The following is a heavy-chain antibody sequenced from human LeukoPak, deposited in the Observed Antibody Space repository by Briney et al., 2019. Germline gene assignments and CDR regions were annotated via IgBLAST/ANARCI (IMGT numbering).Heavy chain of an antibody. Sequence: GASVKVSCKASGYTFTSSVISCVRQAPGPGLAWMGGISAYNGNTNYAQYFQGRVTMTTSTSTSTAYMELRSLRSDDTAVYYCARDLRTAVAGNWFDPWGQGTLVTVSS. CDR1: GYTFTSSV. CDR2: ISAYNGNT. D-gene: IGHD6-19*01. CDR3: ARDLRTAVAGNWFDP. V-gene: IGHV1-18*01. J-gene: IGHJ5*02.